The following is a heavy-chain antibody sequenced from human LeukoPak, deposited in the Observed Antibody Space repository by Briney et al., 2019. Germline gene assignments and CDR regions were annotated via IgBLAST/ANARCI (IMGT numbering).Heavy chain of an antibody. CDR2: TYYSGST. D-gene: IGHD3-16*02. Sequence: PSETLSLTCAVSGGSISSGGYSWSWIRQPPGKGLEWIGYTYYSGSTNYNPSLKSRVTISVDMSKNQFSLKLTSVTAADTAVYYCARWRSVIEISAFDFWGQGTLVTVSS. CDR1: GGSISSGGYS. CDR3: ARWRSVIEISAFDF. V-gene: IGHV4-61*08. J-gene: IGHJ4*02.